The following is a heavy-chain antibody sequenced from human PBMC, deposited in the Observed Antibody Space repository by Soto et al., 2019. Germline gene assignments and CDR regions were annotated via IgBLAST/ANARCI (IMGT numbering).Heavy chain of an antibody. D-gene: IGHD2-8*01. CDR2: IYYSGST. CDR3: ARAPPIHSLHCTNGVCYSTEDYYYYYGMDV. CDR1: GGSISSYY. V-gene: IGHV4-59*01. Sequence: SETLSLTCTVSGGSISSYYWSWIRQPPGKGLEWIGYIYYSGSTNYNPSLKSRVTISVDTSKNQFSLKLSSVTAADTAVYYCARAPPIHSLHCTNGVCYSTEDYYYYYGMDVWGQGTTVTVSS. J-gene: IGHJ6*02.